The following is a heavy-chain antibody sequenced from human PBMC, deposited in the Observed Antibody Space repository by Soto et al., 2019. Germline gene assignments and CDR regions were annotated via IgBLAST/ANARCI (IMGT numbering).Heavy chain of an antibody. CDR1: GFTFSSYA. D-gene: IGHD6-6*01. V-gene: IGHV3-30-3*01. Sequence: GGSLRLSCAASGFTFSSYAMHWVRQAPGKGLEWVAVISYDGSNKYYADSVKGRFTISRDNSKNTLYLQMNSLRAEDTAVCYCARALLPIYSSSRRWYFDNWGQGTLVTVSS. CDR3: ARALLPIYSSSRRWYFDN. CDR2: ISYDGSNK. J-gene: IGHJ4*02.